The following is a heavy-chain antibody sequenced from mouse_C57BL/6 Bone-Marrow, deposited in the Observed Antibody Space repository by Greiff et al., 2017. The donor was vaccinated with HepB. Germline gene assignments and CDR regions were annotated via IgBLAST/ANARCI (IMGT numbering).Heavy chain of an antibody. V-gene: IGHV14-4*01. CDR3: TPYDYDVDY. Sequence: VQLQQSGAELVRPGASVKLSCTASGFHIKDDYMHWVKQRPEQGLEWIGWIDPENGDTEYASKFQGKATITADTSSNTAYLQLSSLTSEDTAVYYCTPYDYDVDYWGQGTTLTVSS. D-gene: IGHD2-4*01. J-gene: IGHJ2*01. CDR2: IDPENGDT. CDR1: GFHIKDDY.